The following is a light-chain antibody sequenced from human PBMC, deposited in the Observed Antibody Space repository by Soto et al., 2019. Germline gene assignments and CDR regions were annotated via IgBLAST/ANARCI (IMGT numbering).Light chain of an antibody. CDR1: QSVSTN. V-gene: IGKV3-15*01. CDR2: VAS. Sequence: ERVMTQSPATVSVSPGERATLSCRASQSVSTNLAWYQQKPGQAPRLLISVASSRATGVPARFSGSGSGTEFTLTISSLQSEDFAVYYCQQYHNWPWTFGQGTKVDIK. J-gene: IGKJ1*01. CDR3: QQYHNWPWT.